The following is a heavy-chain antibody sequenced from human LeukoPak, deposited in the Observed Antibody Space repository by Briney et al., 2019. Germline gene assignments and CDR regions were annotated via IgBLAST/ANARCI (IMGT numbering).Heavy chain of an antibody. CDR1: GYTFTNYG. J-gene: IGHJ3*02. V-gene: IGHV1-18*01. CDR3: ARSTGTTFDI. D-gene: IGHD1-1*01. CDR2: ISADNDNT. Sequence: ASVKVSCKASGYTFTNYGISWVRQAPGQGLEWMGWISADNDNTKYTQKFQGRVTMTTDTSTSTAYMELRSLRSDDTAVYYCARSTGTTFDIWGQGTMVTVSS.